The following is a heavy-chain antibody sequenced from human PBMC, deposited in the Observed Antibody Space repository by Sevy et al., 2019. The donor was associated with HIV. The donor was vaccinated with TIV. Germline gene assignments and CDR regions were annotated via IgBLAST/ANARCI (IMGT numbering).Heavy chain of an antibody. Sequence: GGSLRLSCSASGFTVSRYAMHWVRQAPGKGLEYVSAISSNGGSTYYADSVKGRFTISRDNSKNTLYLQMSSLRAEDTAVYYCVKDLMITFGGVIATDYWGQGTLVTVSS. CDR1: GFTVSRYA. D-gene: IGHD3-16*02. CDR2: ISSNGGST. J-gene: IGHJ4*02. V-gene: IGHV3-64D*06. CDR3: VKDLMITFGGVIATDY.